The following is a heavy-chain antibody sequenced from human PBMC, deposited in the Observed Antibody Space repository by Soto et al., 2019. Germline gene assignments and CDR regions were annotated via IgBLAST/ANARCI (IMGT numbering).Heavy chain of an antibody. V-gene: IGHV3-30*18. CDR3: AKDPWNITDLGVDSIDDYYFDY. CDR1: GFSFNSYA. CDR2: ILYDGSEN. D-gene: IGHD3-3*01. Sequence: QVQLVESGGGVVQPGRSLRLSCAASGFSFNSYAMHWVRQAPGKGLEWVALILYDGSENYYADSVKGRFTISRDNSKNTLYLQIDILRTEDTARYYCAKDPWNITDLGVDSIDDYYFDYWGQGALVTVSS. J-gene: IGHJ4*02.